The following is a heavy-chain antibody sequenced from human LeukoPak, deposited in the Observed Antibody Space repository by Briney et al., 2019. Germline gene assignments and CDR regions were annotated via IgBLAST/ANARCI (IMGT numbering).Heavy chain of an antibody. CDR1: GDSISTAY. CDR3: AGRGQRYFRD. CDR2: IYKIGNT. D-gene: IGHD3-9*01. J-gene: IGHJ1*01. Sequence: KPSETLSLTCSVSGDSISTAYWSWIRQSPEKGLEWIGYIYKIGNTDYNPSLKGRVTISLDTSKNQLSLSLKSVTAADTAVYYCAGRGQRYFRDWGQGTLVTVSS. V-gene: IGHV4-59*08.